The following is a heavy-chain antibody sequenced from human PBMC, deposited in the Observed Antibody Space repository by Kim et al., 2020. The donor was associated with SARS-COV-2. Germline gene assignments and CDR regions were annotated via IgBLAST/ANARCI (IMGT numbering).Heavy chain of an antibody. CDR2: IYPGDSDT. Sequence: GESLKISCKGSGYSFTSYWIGWVRQMPGKGLEWMGIIYPGDSDTRYSPSFQGQVTISADKSISTAYLQWSSLKASDTAMYYCATTQPDYGDLSYYYYYGMDVWGQGTTVTVSS. V-gene: IGHV5-51*01. J-gene: IGHJ6*02. CDR3: ATTQPDYGDLSYYYYYGMDV. CDR1: GYSFTSYW. D-gene: IGHD4-17*01.